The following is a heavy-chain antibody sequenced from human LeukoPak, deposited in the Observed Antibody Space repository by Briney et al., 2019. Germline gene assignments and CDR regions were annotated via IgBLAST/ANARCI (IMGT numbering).Heavy chain of an antibody. CDR3: ARGGLVATVLDY. J-gene: IGHJ4*02. D-gene: IGHD5-12*01. Sequence: GASVKVSCKTSGYSFTNYYMHWVRQAPGQGLEWMGGIIPIFGTANYAQKFQGRVTITADESTSTAYMELSSLRSEDTAVYYCARGGLVATVLDYWGQGTLVTVSS. CDR2: IIPIFGTA. CDR1: GYSFTNYY. V-gene: IGHV1-69*13.